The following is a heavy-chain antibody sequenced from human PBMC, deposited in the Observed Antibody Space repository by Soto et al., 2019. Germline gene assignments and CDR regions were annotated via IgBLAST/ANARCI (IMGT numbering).Heavy chain of an antibody. CDR1: GGSISGDYY. D-gene: IGHD5-18*01. J-gene: IGHJ4*02. CDR3: ARGVYSTFHY. Sequence: SETLSLTCSVSGGSISGDYYWSWIRQSPEKGLEWIGYIYYSGSSYSNPALQSRLSMSIDTSKSQFSLKLTSVTAADTAVYYCARGVYSTFHYWGQGTLVTVSS. CDR2: IYYSGSS. V-gene: IGHV4-30-4*08.